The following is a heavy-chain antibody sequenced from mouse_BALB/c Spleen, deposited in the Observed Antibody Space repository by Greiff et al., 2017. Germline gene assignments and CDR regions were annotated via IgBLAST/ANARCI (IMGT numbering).Heavy chain of an antibody. CDR3: NAWGSSYGYAMDY. CDR1: GFNIKDYY. D-gene: IGHD1-1*01. V-gene: IGHV14-4*02. J-gene: IGHJ4*01. Sequence: VQLQQSGAELVRSGASVKLSCTASGFNIKDYYMHWVKQRPEQGLEWIGWIDPENGDTEYAPKFQGKATMTADTSSNTAYLQLSSLTSEDTAVYYCNAWGSSYGYAMDYRGQGTSVTVSS. CDR2: IDPENGDT.